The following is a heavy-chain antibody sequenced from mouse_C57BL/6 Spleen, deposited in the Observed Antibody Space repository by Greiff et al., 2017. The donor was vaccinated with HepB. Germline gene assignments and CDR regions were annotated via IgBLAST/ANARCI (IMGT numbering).Heavy chain of an antibody. V-gene: IGHV7-3*01. CDR1: GFTFTDYY. J-gene: IGHJ4*01. CDR3: ARYGSTGAMDY. CDR2: IRNKANGYTT. Sequence: EVNLVESGGGLVQPGGSLSLSCAASGFTFTDYYMSWVRQPPGKALEWLGFIRNKANGYTTEYSASVKGRFTISRDNSQSILYLQMNALRAEDSATYYCARYGSTGAMDYWGQGTSVTVSS.